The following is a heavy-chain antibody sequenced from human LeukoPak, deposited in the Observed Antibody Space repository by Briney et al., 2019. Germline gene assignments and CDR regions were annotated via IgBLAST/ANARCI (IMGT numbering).Heavy chain of an antibody. J-gene: IGHJ4*02. CDR1: GFMFSAYW. CDR2: INSDENSI. CDR3: VRGAPLDF. V-gene: IGHV3-74*03. Sequence: GGSLRLSCAASGFMFSAYWMNWVRQAPGKGLMWVSRINSDENSISYADSVKGRFSISRDNANDRLYLQMNSLRPEDTAVYYCVRGAPLDFWGQGIPVTVSS.